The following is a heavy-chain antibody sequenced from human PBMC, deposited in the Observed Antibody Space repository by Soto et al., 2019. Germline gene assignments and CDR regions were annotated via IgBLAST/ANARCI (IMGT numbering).Heavy chain of an antibody. D-gene: IGHD5-12*01. Sequence: PSETLSLTCTVSGGSISSYYWSWIRQPPGKGLEWIGYIYYSGSTNYNPSLKSRVTISVDTSKNQFSLKLSSVTAADTVVYYCARDVGYDYFSLWGQGTLVTVSS. V-gene: IGHV4-59*12. CDR1: GGSISSYY. CDR2: IYYSGST. J-gene: IGHJ4*02. CDR3: ARDVGYDYFSL.